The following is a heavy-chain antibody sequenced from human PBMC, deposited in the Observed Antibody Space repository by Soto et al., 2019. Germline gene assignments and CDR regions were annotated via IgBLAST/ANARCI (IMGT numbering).Heavy chain of an antibody. J-gene: IGHJ5*02. V-gene: IGHV6-1*01. CDR3: AKGDNLGPKTGYAFDP. CDR2: TYFRSKWYN. D-gene: IGHD5-12*01. Sequence: SETLSLTCAISGDSVSSNTASWNWIRQSPSRGLEWLGRTYFRSKWYNDYVVSVKSRIIINPDTSNNQFSLQLSSVTPEDTAVYFCAKGDNLGPKTGYAFDPWGQGIMVTVSS. CDR1: GDSVSSNTAS.